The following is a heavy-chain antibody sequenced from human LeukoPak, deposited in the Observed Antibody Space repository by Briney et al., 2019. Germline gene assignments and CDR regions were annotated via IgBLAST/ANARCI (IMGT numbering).Heavy chain of an antibody. CDR2: IYSGGST. V-gene: IGHV3-53*01. Sequence: GGSLRLSCAASGFTVSSNYMSWVRQAPGKGLEWVSVIYSGGSTYYADSVKGRFTISRDNSKNTLYLQMNSLRAEDTAVYYCAKTPTGYYDSSGYYYEDYWGQGTLVTVSS. D-gene: IGHD3-22*01. CDR1: GFTVSSNY. CDR3: AKTPTGYYDSSGYYYEDY. J-gene: IGHJ4*02.